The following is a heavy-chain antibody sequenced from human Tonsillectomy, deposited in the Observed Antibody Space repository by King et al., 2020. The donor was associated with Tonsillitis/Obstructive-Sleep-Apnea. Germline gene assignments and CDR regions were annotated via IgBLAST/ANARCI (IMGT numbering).Heavy chain of an antibody. V-gene: IGHV3-30*04. D-gene: IGHD5-18*01. J-gene: IGHJ3*02. CDR2: ISYDGSNK. CDR3: ARDTALDAFDI. CDR1: GFTFSSYA. Sequence: QLVQSGGGVVQPGRSLRLSCAASGFTFSSYAMHWVRQAPGKGLEWVAIISYDGSNKYYADSVKGRFTISRDNSKNTLYLQMNSLRPEDTAVYYCARDTALDAFDIWGQGTMVTVSS.